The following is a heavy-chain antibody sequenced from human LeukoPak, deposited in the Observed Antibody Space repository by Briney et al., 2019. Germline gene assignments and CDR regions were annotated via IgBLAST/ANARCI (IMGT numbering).Heavy chain of an antibody. V-gene: IGHV4-30-4*08. D-gene: IGHD4-11*01. Sequence: SQALSLTRTLSGGSISRGDYYWSWIRQPPGKGLEWIGYIYYSGSTYYNPSLKHRVTIPVDTSNNQFLPKLRSVTAADTAVYYCARYMTTVSDYFDDWGQRTLVTVS. CDR1: GGSISRGDYY. CDR3: ARYMTTVSDYFDD. CDR2: IYYSGST. J-gene: IGHJ4*02.